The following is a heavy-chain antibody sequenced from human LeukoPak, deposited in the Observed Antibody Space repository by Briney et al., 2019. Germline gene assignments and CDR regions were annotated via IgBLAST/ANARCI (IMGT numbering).Heavy chain of an antibody. CDR1: GFTFSSYG. D-gene: IGHD3-22*01. V-gene: IGHV3-30*18. J-gene: IGHJ4*02. Sequence: PGGSLRLSCAASGFTFSSYGMHWVRQAPGKGLEWVAVISYDGSNKYYADSVKGRFTISRDNSKNTLYLQMNSLRVEDTAVYYCAKDLGNYYDSSGYYSYYFDYWGQGTLVTVSS. CDR2: ISYDGSNK. CDR3: AKDLGNYYDSSGYYSYYFDY.